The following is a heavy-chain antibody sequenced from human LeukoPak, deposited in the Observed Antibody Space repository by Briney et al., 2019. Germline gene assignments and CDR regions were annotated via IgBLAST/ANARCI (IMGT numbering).Heavy chain of an antibody. D-gene: IGHD3-10*01. J-gene: IGHJ6*03. V-gene: IGHV4-39*01. CDR1: GDSISSSSYS. CDR3: AKLYGSGRMIEVYDYYMDV. Sequence: PSETLSLTCTVSGDSISSSSYSWGWIRQPPGKGLEWIGSIYYSGSTYYNPSLKSRVTISVDTSKNQFSLKLSSVTAADTAVYYCAKLYGSGRMIEVYDYYMDVWGKGTTVTISS. CDR2: IYYSGST.